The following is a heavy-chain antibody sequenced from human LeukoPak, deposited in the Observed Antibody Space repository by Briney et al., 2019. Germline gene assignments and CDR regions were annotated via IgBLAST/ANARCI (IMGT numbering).Heavy chain of an antibody. D-gene: IGHD6-19*01. CDR1: GFTFSSYS. CDR2: ISSSSSYI. CDR3: ARDKTVAGTLLP. Sequence: GGPLRLSCAASGFTFSSYSMNWVRQAPGKGLEWVSSISSSSSYIYYADSVKGRFTISRDNAKNSLYLQMNSLRAEDTAVYYCARDKTVAGTLLPWGQGTLVTVSS. J-gene: IGHJ5*02. V-gene: IGHV3-21*01.